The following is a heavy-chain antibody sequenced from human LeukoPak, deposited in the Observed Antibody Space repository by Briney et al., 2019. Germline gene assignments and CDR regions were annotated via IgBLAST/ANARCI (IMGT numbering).Heavy chain of an antibody. CDR3: AKDLSRAVAADWFDP. V-gene: IGHV3-23*01. Sequence: GGSLRLSCAASGFTFSNYDMSWVRQAPGKGLEWVSSISDSGGSTYYADSVKGRFTVSRDNSKNTLYLQMTNLRAADTAVYYCAKDLSRAVAADWFDPWDQGSLVTVSS. D-gene: IGHD6-19*01. J-gene: IGHJ5*02. CDR1: GFTFSNYD. CDR2: ISDSGGST.